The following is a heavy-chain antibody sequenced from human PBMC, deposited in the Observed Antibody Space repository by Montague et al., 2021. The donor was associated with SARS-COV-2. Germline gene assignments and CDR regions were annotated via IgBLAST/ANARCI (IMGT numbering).Heavy chain of an antibody. CDR3: AKQPGAGAVVYWYFDL. V-gene: IGHV3-23*01. J-gene: IGHJ2*01. Sequence: SLRLSCAASGFAFNNFAMSWVRQALGKGLEWVSSIFGSAAGTYYADSVKGRFTISRDNSTNTLYLQMNSLKAEDTAKYYCAKQPGAGAVVYWYFDLWGRGTVVSVSS. CDR2: IFGSAAGT. D-gene: IGHD6-19*01. CDR1: GFAFNNFA.